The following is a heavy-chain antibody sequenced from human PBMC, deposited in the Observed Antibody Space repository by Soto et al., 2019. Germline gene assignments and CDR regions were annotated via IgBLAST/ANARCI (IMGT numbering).Heavy chain of an antibody. J-gene: IGHJ4*02. CDR3: ARIEMASIK. V-gene: IGHV4-31*03. CDR1: GASIRSGGYY. CDR2: IYYTGST. Sequence: PLSLTCRVSGASIRSGGYYWSWLRQSPGKGLEWIGHIYYTGSTFYSPSLKSRLTISLDTSKNQFSLDLRSVTAADTAMYYCARIEMASIKWGRGTLVTVSS.